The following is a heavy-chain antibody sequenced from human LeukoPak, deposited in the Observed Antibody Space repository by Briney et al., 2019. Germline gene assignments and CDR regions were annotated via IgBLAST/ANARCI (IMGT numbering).Heavy chain of an antibody. Sequence: SETLSLTCTVSGGSISDYYWNWMRQPPGKGLEWIGYIYYSGKTNYNPSLKSRVSISVDTSKNQFSLKLSSVTAADTAVYYCARDFRGSVDAFDIWGQGTMVAVSS. J-gene: IGHJ3*02. CDR3: ARDFRGSVDAFDI. CDR1: GGSISDYY. V-gene: IGHV4-59*01. CDR2: IYYSGKT.